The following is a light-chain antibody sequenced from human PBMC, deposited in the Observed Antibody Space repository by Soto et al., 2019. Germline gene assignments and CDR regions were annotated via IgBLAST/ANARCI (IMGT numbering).Light chain of an antibody. CDR2: LAS. J-gene: IGKJ3*01. V-gene: IGKV1-16*02. Sequence: DIPMTQSPSSLSASVGDRVTITCRASRGISNYLAWFQQKPGKAPKSLIYLASSLQSGVPPKLSGSGSWTDFTLTIISLQPEVSTTYYCQQYNSYSFTFGPGTKVDIK. CDR3: QQYNSYSFT. CDR1: RGISNY.